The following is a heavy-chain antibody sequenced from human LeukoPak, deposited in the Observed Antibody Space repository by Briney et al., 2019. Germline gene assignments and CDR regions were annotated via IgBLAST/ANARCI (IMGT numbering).Heavy chain of an antibody. D-gene: IGHD6-19*01. CDR1: GYTFTNNW. V-gene: IGHV1-46*01. J-gene: IGHJ4*02. Sequence: ASVKVSCKAFGYTFTNNWMHWVRQAPGQGPEWMGLISPTGGSTAYAQKFQGRVTMTTDTSTSTAYMELRSLRSDDTAVYYCARDSLSSGWYRVLYYFDYWGQGTLVTVSS. CDR2: ISPTGGST. CDR3: ARDSLSSGWYRVLYYFDY.